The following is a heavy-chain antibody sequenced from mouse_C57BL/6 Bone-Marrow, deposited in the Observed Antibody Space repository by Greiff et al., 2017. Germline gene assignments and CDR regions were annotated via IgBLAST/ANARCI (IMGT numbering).Heavy chain of an antibody. J-gene: IGHJ3*01. V-gene: IGHV5-12*01. CDR3: ARHADCDPAWFAY. CDR1: GFTFSDYY. CDR2: ISNGGGST. Sequence: EVKLVESGGGLVQPGGSLKLSCAASGFTFSDYYMYWVRQTPEKRLEWVAYISNGGGSTYYPDTVKGRFTISRDNAKNTLYLQMSRLKSEDTAMYYCARHADCDPAWFAYWGQGTLVTVSA.